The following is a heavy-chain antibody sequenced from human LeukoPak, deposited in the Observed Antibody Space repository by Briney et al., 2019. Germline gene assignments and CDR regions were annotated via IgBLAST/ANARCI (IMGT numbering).Heavy chain of an antibody. V-gene: IGHV1-18*01. CDR1: GYTFTIYG. Sequence: GASVKVSCKTSGYTFTIYGITWVRQAPGQGLEWMGWISAYNGNTNYAQKLQGRVTMTTDTSTSTAYMELRSLRSDDTAVYYCARDLSYHYYYYYMDVWGKGTTVTVSS. J-gene: IGHJ6*03. CDR3: ARDLSYHYYYYYMDV. CDR2: ISAYNGNT. D-gene: IGHD5-18*01.